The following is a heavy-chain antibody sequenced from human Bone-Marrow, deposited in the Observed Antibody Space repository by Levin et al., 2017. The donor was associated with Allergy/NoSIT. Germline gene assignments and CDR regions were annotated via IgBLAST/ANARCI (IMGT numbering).Heavy chain of an antibody. V-gene: IGHV3-21*01. Sequence: GGSLRLSCAGSGFRFSDYTMNWVRQAPGKGLEWVSSFSSVRNYIYYADSVKGRFTISRDNAKNSVYLQMNSLRAEDTAVYYCARSDSAEIPASVPPVVTYYYGMDVWGQGTTVTVSS. D-gene: IGHD2-2*01. CDR2: FSSVRNYI. CDR1: GFRFSDYT. CDR3: ARSDSAEIPASVPPVVTYYYGMDV. J-gene: IGHJ6*02.